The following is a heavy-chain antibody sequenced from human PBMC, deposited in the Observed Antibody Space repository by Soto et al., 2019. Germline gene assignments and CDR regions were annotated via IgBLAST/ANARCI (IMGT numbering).Heavy chain of an antibody. CDR1: GHTFTSYY. Sequence: ASVKVSCKASGHTFTSYYMHWVRQAPGQGLEWMGIINPSGGSTSYAQKFQGRVTMTRDTSTSTVYTELSSLRSEDTAVYYCARAQGSMAPYFQHWGQGTLVTVSS. D-gene: IGHD1-26*01. CDR3: ARAQGSMAPYFQH. J-gene: IGHJ1*01. V-gene: IGHV1-46*01. CDR2: INPSGGST.